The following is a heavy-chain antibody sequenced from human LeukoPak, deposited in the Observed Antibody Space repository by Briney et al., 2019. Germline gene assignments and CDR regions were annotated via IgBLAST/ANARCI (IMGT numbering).Heavy chain of an antibody. J-gene: IGHJ6*03. CDR1: GGTFSSYA. Sequence: GASVKVSCKASGGTFSSYAISWVRQAPGQGLEWMGIINPSGGSTSYAQKFQGRVTMTRDTSTSTVYMELSSLRSEDTAVYYCARDRRYCSSTSCSVIYYYYMDVWGKGTTVTISS. CDR2: INPSGGST. V-gene: IGHV1-46*01. CDR3: ARDRRYCSSTSCSVIYYYYMDV. D-gene: IGHD2-2*01.